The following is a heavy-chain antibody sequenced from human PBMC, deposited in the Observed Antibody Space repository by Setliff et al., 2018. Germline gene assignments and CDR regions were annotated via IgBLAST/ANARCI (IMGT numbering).Heavy chain of an antibody. Sequence: GGSLRLSCAASGFTFSSYAITWVRQAPGKGLEWVSMISGSAQTTYYADSVKGRFTISRDNSKNTLYLQMNSLRAEDTAIYYCAKIWGAYCTGNRCHSDPPHWDNWGQGMLVTVSS. CDR2: ISGSAQTT. V-gene: IGHV3-23*01. J-gene: IGHJ4*02. D-gene: IGHD2-15*01. CDR1: GFTFSSYA. CDR3: AKIWGAYCTGNRCHSDPPHWDN.